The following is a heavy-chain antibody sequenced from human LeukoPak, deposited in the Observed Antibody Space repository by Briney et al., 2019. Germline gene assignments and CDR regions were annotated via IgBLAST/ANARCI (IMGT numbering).Heavy chain of an antibody. CDR3: ARGGTYGDYNVY. V-gene: IGHV3-48*01. J-gene: IGHJ4*02. Sequence: GGSLRLSCAASGFTFSSYSMNWVRQAPGKGLEWVSSISSSSSTIYYADSVKGRFTISRDNAKNSLYLQMNSLRAEDTAVYYCARGGTYGDYNVYWGQGTLVTVSS. D-gene: IGHD4-17*01. CDR2: ISSSSSTI. CDR1: GFTFSSYS.